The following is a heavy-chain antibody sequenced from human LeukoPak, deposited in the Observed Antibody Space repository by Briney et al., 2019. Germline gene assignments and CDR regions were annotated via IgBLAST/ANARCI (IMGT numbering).Heavy chain of an antibody. Sequence: SVKVSCKASGGSFSSYAISWVRQAPGQGLEWMGGIIPIFGTANYAQKFQGRVTITTDESTSTAYMELSSLRSEDTAVYYCAQDGSGSYGGPFDYWGQGTLVTVSS. D-gene: IGHD3-10*01. J-gene: IGHJ4*02. CDR1: GGSFSSYA. V-gene: IGHV1-69*05. CDR2: IIPIFGTA. CDR3: AQDGSGSYGGPFDY.